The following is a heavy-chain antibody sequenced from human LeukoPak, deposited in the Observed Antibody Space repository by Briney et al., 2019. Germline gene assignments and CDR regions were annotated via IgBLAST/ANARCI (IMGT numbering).Heavy chain of an antibody. V-gene: IGHV3-7*03. Sequence: GGSLRLSCAASGFIFSNYWMSWVRQAPGKGLEWVANIKQDGSEKYYVDSVKGRFTISRDNAKNSLYLQMNSLRAEDTAVYYCAKDSLNWFGESISWGQGTLVTVSS. J-gene: IGHJ5*02. D-gene: IGHD3-10*01. CDR2: IKQDGSEK. CDR1: GFIFSNYW. CDR3: AKDSLNWFGESIS.